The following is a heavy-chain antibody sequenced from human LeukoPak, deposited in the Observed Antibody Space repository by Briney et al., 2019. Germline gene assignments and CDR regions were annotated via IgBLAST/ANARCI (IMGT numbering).Heavy chain of an antibody. CDR3: TTDGARWLEDAFDI. CDR1: GFTFSNAW. CDR2: IKSKTDGGTT. J-gene: IGHJ3*02. Sequence: GGSLRLSCAASGFTFSNAWMSWVRQAPGKGLEWVGRIKSKTDGGTTDYAAPVKGRFTISRDDSKNTLYLQMNSLKTEDTAVYYCTTDGARWLEDAFDIWGQGTMVTVSS. V-gene: IGHV3-15*01. D-gene: IGHD3-9*01.